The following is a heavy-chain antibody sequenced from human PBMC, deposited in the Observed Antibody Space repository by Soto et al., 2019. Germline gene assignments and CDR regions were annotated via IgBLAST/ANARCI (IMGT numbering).Heavy chain of an antibody. Sequence: AETLSLTCAVYGWSFSGYYWSWIRQPPGKGLEWIGEINHSGSTNYNPSLKCRVTISVDTSKHQFSLKLSSVTAADTDVYSCARDCSSTSCPHFDYWGQGTLVTVSS. CDR2: INHSGST. J-gene: IGHJ4*02. V-gene: IGHV4-34*01. D-gene: IGHD2-2*01. CDR1: GWSFSGYY. CDR3: ARDCSSTSCPHFDY.